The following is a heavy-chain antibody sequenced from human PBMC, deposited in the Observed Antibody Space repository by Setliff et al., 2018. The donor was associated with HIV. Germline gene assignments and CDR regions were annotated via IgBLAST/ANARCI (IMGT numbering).Heavy chain of an antibody. Sequence: SETLSLTCAVSGGSFSVCYWRWIRQPPGKGLEWIGEINHSGRTNYNPSLKSRITISVDTSKDQFSLKLSSVTAANTAVYYCARGARLLTGYADRWDYYYMRIWGKVTTVTVSS. CDR3: ARGARLLTGYADRWDYYYMRI. CDR2: INHSGRT. J-gene: IGHJ6*03. V-gene: IGHV4-34*01. CDR1: GGSFSVCY. D-gene: IGHD2-8*01.